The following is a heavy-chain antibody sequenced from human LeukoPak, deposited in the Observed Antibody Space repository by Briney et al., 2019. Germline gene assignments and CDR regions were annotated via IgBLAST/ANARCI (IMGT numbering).Heavy chain of an antibody. D-gene: IGHD3-9*01. J-gene: IGHJ3*02. CDR3: ARAPRYFDWVGAFDI. Sequence: SETLSLTCAVYGGSFSGYYWSWIRQPPGKGLEWIREINHSGSTNYNPSLKSRVTISVDTSKNQFSLKLSSVTAADTAVYYCARAPRYFDWVGAFDIWGQGTMVTVSS. V-gene: IGHV4-34*01. CDR2: INHSGST. CDR1: GGSFSGYY.